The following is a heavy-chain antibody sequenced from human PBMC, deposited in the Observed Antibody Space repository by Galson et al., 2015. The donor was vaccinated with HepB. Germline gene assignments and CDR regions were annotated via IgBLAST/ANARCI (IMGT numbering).Heavy chain of an antibody. CDR2: ISYDGSNK. Sequence: SLRLSCAASGFTFSSYAMHWVRQAPGKGLEWVAVISYDGSNKYYADSVKGRFTISRDNSKNTLYLQMNSLRAEDTAVYYCARDRFSYDYNYFDYWGQGTLVTVSS. J-gene: IGHJ4*02. D-gene: IGHD5-12*01. V-gene: IGHV3-30-3*01. CDR1: GFTFSSYA. CDR3: ARDRFSYDYNYFDY.